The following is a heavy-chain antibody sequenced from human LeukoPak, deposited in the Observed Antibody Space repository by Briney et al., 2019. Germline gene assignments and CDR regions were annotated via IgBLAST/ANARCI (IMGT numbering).Heavy chain of an antibody. J-gene: IGHJ4*01. CDR2: ITSDGGGT. CDR3: ARLLSSGSTRRIYEY. V-gene: IGHV3-64*01. D-gene: IGHD6-6*01. CDR1: GFSYSGYP. Sequence: PGGSVRLSCAASGFSYSGYPMHWVRQAPGKGLEYVSAITSDGGGTYYASSVRGRFTISRDNSMNTLYLQMGGLRDEDMAVYYCARLLSSGSTRRIYEYWGQGTLVTVSS.